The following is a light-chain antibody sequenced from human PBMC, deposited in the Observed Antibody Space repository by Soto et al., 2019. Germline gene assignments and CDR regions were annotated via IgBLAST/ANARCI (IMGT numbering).Light chain of an antibody. J-gene: IGKJ1*01. CDR1: QSISAW. Sequence: DIQMTQSPSTLSASVGDSVSINCRASQSISAWLAWYQQKPGKAPRLLIYKASTLEIGVPSRFSGSGSGTEFTLTISSLQPDDVAIYYCQQFNTSPWTFGQGTKVDIK. V-gene: IGKV1-5*03. CDR2: KAS. CDR3: QQFNTSPWT.